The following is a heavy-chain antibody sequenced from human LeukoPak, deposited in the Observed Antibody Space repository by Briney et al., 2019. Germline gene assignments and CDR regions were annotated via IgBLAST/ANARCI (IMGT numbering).Heavy chain of an antibody. D-gene: IGHD1-14*01. CDR3: ATETNGRHYDY. CDR2: IGPTGSDR. J-gene: IGHJ4*02. Sequence: PGGSLRLSCTASGLTFSTSGFNWVRRAPGKGLEWFASIGPTGSDRYHADSIKGRFNIYRDNANNFLYLQMNSLRAEDTAVYYCATETNGRHYDYWGQGTLLTVSS. V-gene: IGHV3-21*06. CDR1: GLTFSTSG.